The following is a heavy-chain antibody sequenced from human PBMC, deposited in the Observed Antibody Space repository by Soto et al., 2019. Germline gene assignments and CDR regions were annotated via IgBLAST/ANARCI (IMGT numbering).Heavy chain of an antibody. CDR1: GFTFSGST. CDR2: IRSKADSYAT. Sequence: EVQLVESGGGLVQPGGSLKLSCAASGFTFSGSTMHWVRQASGKGLEWVGRIRSKADSYATAYGASVKGRFAISRDDSEITAYLQMNSLETEDTAVYYCTTARIAYYGMDVWGQGTTVTVSS. V-gene: IGHV3-73*01. D-gene: IGHD2-15*01. CDR3: TTARIAYYGMDV. J-gene: IGHJ6*02.